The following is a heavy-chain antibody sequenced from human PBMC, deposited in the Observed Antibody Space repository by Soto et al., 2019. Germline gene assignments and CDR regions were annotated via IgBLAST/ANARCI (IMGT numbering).Heavy chain of an antibody. CDR1: GFTFSSYA. CDR2: ISYDGSNK. Sequence: PVGSLRLSCAASGFTFSSYAMHWVRQAPGKGLEWVAVISYDGSNKYYADSVKGRFTISRDNSKNTLYLQMNSLRAEDTAVYYCARDLRSGFNWIVASRAFDIWGQGTMVTVSS. D-gene: IGHD1-20*01. V-gene: IGHV3-30-3*01. J-gene: IGHJ3*02. CDR3: ARDLRSGFNWIVASRAFDI.